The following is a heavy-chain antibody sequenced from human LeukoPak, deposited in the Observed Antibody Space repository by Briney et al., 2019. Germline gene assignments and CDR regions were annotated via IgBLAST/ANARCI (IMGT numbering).Heavy chain of an antibody. CDR1: GGSITSYY. J-gene: IGHJ4*02. CDR3: ARADSSGYNEFDY. V-gene: IGHV4-59*08. CDR2: IYYSGST. Sequence: SETLSLTCTVSGGSITSYYWSWIRQPPGKGLEWIGYIYYSGSTNYNPSLKSRVTISVDTSKNQFSLKLSSVTAADTAVYYCARADSSGYNEFDYWGQGTLVTVSS. D-gene: IGHD5-18*01.